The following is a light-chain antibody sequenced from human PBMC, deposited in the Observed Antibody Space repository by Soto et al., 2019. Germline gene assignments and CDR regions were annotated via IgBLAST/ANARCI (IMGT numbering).Light chain of an antibody. CDR2: EDT. J-gene: IGLJ2*01. CDR3: QSYDGSNPDVV. V-gene: IGLV6-57*02. Sequence: NFMLTQPHSVSESPGKTVTISCTGSSGSIATNYVQWYQQRPVSAPTTVIYEDTQRPSGVPERFSGSIDSSSNSASLTISGLKTEDEADYYCQSYDGSNPDVVFGGGTKLTVL. CDR1: SGSIATNY.